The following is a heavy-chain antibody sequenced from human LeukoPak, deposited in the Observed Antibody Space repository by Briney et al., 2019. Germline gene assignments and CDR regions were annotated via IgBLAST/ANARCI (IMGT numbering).Heavy chain of an antibody. D-gene: IGHD3-22*01. CDR1: GYTFTSYG. V-gene: IGHV1-18*01. J-gene: IGHJ4*02. CDR3: ARLVVVINAHHADY. CDR2: ISAYNGNT. Sequence: ASVKVSCKASGYTFTSYGISWGRQAPGQWLEWMGWISAYNGNTNYAQKLQGRVTMTTDTSTSTAYMELRSLRSDDTAVYYCARLVVVINAHHADYWGQGTLVTVSS.